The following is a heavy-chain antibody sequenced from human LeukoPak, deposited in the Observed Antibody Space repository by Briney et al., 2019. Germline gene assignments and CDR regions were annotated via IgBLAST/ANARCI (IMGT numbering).Heavy chain of an antibody. CDR2: IHPSGDNS. J-gene: IGHJ4*02. CDR1: GYTFTSHY. CDR3: ARDCSSTTCQGPVLDF. V-gene: IGHV1-46*01. D-gene: IGHD2/OR15-2a*01. Sequence: ASVKVSCKASGYTFTSHYVHWVRQAPGQGLEWMGIIHPSGDNSRNTQNFQGRVTMTRDTSTSTVYLELSSLRSEDTAVYYCARDCSSTTCQGPVLDFWGQGTLVTVSS.